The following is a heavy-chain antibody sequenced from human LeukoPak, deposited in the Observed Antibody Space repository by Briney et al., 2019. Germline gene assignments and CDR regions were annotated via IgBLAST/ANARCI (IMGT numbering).Heavy chain of an antibody. CDR2: ISSNSTYT. CDR3: AKVSSRMRPDY. Sequence: GGSLRLSCAVSGFSFSTYAMTWVRQPPGKGLEWISSISSNSTYTYYADSVQGRFTVSRDNSKNMLFLQMNSLGVGDTAIYYCAKVSSRMRPDYWGQGTLVTVSS. CDR1: GFSFSTYA. V-gene: IGHV3-23*01. J-gene: IGHJ4*02. D-gene: IGHD6-6*01.